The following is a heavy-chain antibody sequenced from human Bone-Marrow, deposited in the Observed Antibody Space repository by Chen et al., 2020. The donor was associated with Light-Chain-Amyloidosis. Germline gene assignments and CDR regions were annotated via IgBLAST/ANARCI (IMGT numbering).Heavy chain of an antibody. CDR1: GGSISSSNW. J-gene: IGHJ4*02. Sequence: QVQLPESGPGLVKPSGTLSLTCVVSGGSISSSNWWSLVRQPPGKGLEWIGEIYHSGSTNYNPSLKRRVTISVDKSKNQFSLKLSSVTAADTAVYYCARDRGSSGWLTTRGNFDYWGQGTLVTVSS. D-gene: IGHD6-19*01. CDR2: IYHSGST. V-gene: IGHV4-4*02. CDR3: ARDRGSSGWLTTRGNFDY.